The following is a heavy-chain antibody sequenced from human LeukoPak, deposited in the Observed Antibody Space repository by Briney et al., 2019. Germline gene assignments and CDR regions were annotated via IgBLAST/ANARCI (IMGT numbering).Heavy chain of an antibody. Sequence: SETLSLTCTVSGYSITSGFYWGWIRPPPGKGLEWIGSIYHSGRTYYNPSLKSRVTISVDTSKNQFSLKLTSVTAADTALYYCARANYYDNSGYSRGAFDIWGPGTMVTVSS. D-gene: IGHD3-22*01. CDR1: GYSITSGFY. CDR3: ARANYYDNSGYSRGAFDI. J-gene: IGHJ3*02. CDR2: IYHSGRT. V-gene: IGHV4-38-2*02.